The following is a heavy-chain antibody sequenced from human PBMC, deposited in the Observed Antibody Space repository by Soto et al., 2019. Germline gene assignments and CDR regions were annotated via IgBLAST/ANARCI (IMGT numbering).Heavy chain of an antibody. Sequence: ESGGGVVQPGRSLRLSCAASGFTFSSYAMHWVRQAPGKGLEWVAVISYDGSNKYYADSVKGRFTISRDNSKNTLYLQMNSLRAEDTAVYYCARDEAYYFDYWGQGTLVTVSS. CDR3: ARDEAYYFDY. J-gene: IGHJ4*02. CDR2: ISYDGSNK. V-gene: IGHV3-30-3*01. CDR1: GFTFSSYA.